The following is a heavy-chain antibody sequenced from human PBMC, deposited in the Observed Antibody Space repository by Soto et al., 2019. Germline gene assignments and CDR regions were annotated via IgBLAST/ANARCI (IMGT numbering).Heavy chain of an antibody. V-gene: IGHV4-31*03. CDR2: IYYSGST. CDR3: ARVRYYGSGSYYNAFWFDP. D-gene: IGHD3-10*01. J-gene: IGHJ5*02. Sequence: QVQLQESGPGLVKPSQTLSLTCTVSGGSISSGGYYWSWIRQHPGKGLEWIGYIYYSGSTYYNPSLKSRVTISVDTSKNQFSLKLSSVTAADTAVYYCARVRYYGSGSYYNAFWFDPWGQGTLVTVSS. CDR1: GGSISSGGYY.